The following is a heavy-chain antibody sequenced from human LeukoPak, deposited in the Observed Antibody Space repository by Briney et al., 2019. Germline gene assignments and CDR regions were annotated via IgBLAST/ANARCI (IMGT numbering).Heavy chain of an antibody. V-gene: IGHV3-53*01. CDR1: GFTVSSNY. Sequence: GGSLRLSCAVSGFTVSSNYMSWVRQAPGKGLEWVSVIYSGGGTYYAGSVKGRFTISRDNSKNTLYLQMNSLRAEDTAVYYCARTSGSSWYEDHFDYWGQGTLVTVSS. CDR2: IYSGGGT. J-gene: IGHJ4*02. CDR3: ARTSGSSWYEDHFDY. D-gene: IGHD6-13*01.